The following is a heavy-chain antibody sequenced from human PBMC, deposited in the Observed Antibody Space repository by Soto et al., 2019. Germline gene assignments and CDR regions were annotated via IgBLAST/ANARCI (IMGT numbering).Heavy chain of an antibody. D-gene: IGHD2-2*01. CDR1: GGSISSYD. CDR3: ARSGWDIVVVPAAMPIYYYYYMDV. Sequence: PSETLSLTSTVSGGSISSYDWSWIRQPPGKGLEWIGYIYYSGSTNYNPSLKSRVTISVDTSKNQFSLKLSSVTAADTAVYYCARSGWDIVVVPAAMPIYYYYYMDVWGKGTTVTVSS. J-gene: IGHJ6*03. V-gene: IGHV4-59*01. CDR2: IYYSGST.